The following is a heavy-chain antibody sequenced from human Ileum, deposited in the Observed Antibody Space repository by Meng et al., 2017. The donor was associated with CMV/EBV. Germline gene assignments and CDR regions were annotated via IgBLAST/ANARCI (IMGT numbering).Heavy chain of an antibody. CDR1: GGSFSEYH. Sequence: QQWGAGRLKPSKTLSLMCAVYGGSFSEYHWSWIRQPPGKGLEWIGEINHGGSSNYNPSLKSRVTISVDRSRNQVSLKLTSVTAADTAVYYCARASPQRRFLSYWGQGTLVTVSS. J-gene: IGHJ4*02. V-gene: IGHV4-34*01. D-gene: IGHD3-3*01. CDR3: ARASPQRRFLSY. CDR2: INHGGSS.